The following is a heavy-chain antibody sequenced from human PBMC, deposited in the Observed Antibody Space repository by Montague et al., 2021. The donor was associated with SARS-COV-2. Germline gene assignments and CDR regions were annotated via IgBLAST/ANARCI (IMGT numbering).Heavy chain of an antibody. V-gene: IGHV4-4*07. CDR2: VTTSGTT. CDR1: GGSITGFS. J-gene: IGHJ4*02. Sequence: SETLSLTCAVSGGSITGFSWSWVRQPAGKGLEWIGRVTTSGTTNYSPSLRSRVTMSVDTSKNQFSLNLNSVTAADTAIYYCARTPTRPLSLDSWGQGILVTVSS. D-gene: IGHD6-6*01. CDR3: ARTPTRPLSLDS.